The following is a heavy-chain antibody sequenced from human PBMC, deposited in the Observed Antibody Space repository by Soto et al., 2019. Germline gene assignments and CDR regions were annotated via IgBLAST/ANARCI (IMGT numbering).Heavy chain of an antibody. D-gene: IGHD2-2*01. CDR2: IHHSGSF. Sequence: QVQLQESGPGLVNPSGTLSLTCAVSGGSITSNWWSWVRQPPGKGLEWIGEIHHSGSFNYNPSLRSRVTITIDKSKHRLSLTLASVTAADTAVHDCVRNYWYQGDPWGEGSLVTVSS. J-gene: IGHJ5*02. CDR1: GGSITSNW. V-gene: IGHV4-4*02. CDR3: VRNYWYQGDP.